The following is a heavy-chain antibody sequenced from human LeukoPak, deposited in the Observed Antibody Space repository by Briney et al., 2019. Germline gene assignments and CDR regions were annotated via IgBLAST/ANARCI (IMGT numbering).Heavy chain of an antibody. V-gene: IGHV3-23*01. D-gene: IGHD3-10*01. J-gene: IGHJ4*02. CDR3: AKSMVRGVISGFDC. CDR2: IGGSGDST. CDR1: GFTFSSYA. Sequence: GGSPRLSCAASGFTFSSYAMSWVRQAPGKGLEWVSSIGGSGDSTFYADSVKGRFTISRDNSKNTLYLQMNSLRAEDTAVYYCAKSMVRGVISGFDCWGQGTLVTVSS.